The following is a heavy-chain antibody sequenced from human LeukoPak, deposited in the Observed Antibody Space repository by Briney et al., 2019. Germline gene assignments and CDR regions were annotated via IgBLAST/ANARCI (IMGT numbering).Heavy chain of an antibody. D-gene: IGHD2-8*01. CDR3: ARDRDCTNGVCYGDYYYMDV. V-gene: IGHV4-59*01. CDR1: GGSISSYY. J-gene: IGHJ6*03. CDR2: IYYSGST. Sequence: PSDTLSLTCTVSGGSISSYYWRWIRQPPGKGLEWIGYIYYSGSTNYNPSLKSRVTISVDTSKNQFSLKLSSVTAADTAVYYCARDRDCTNGVCYGDYYYMDVWGKGTTVTVSS.